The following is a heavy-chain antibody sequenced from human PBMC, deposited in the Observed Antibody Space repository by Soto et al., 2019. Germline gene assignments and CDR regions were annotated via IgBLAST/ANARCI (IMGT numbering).Heavy chain of an antibody. V-gene: IGHV3-74*01. J-gene: IGHJ6*02. CDR2: ISSDGTGT. Sequence: EMQLVESGGDLVQPGGSLRLSCTASGFTFSDYWMHWVRHAPGKGLVWVLRISSDGTGTTYADSVKGRFTISRDNAKNTLYLQMNSLRDEDTAVYYCACSYGMDVWGQGTTVTVSS. CDR1: GFTFSDYW. CDR3: ACSYGMDV. D-gene: IGHD3-10*02.